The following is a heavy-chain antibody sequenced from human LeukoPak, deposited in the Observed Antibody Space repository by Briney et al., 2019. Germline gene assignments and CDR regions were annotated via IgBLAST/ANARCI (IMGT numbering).Heavy chain of an antibody. Sequence: ASVKVSFKASGYTFTGYYMHWVRQAPGQGLEWMGWINPNSGGTNYAQKFQGRVTMTRDTSISTAYMELSRLRSDDTAVYYCAREPPITMVRGVIMSDDYWGQGTLVTVSS. J-gene: IGHJ4*02. CDR2: INPNSGGT. V-gene: IGHV1-2*02. CDR1: GYTFTGYY. CDR3: AREPPITMVRGVIMSDDY. D-gene: IGHD3-10*01.